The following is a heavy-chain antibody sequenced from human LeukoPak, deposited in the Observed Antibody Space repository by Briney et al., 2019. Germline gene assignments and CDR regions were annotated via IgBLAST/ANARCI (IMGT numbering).Heavy chain of an antibody. Sequence: AGGSLRLSCAASGFTFSTYSMDWVRQAPGKGLEWVSYISSSSSTIYYADSVKGRFTISRDNAKNSLYLQMNSLRAEDTAVYYCAGDEASGQWLVPYFDYWGQGTLVTVSS. J-gene: IGHJ4*02. CDR2: ISSSSSTI. D-gene: IGHD6-19*01. V-gene: IGHV3-48*01. CDR1: GFTFSTYS. CDR3: AGDEASGQWLVPYFDY.